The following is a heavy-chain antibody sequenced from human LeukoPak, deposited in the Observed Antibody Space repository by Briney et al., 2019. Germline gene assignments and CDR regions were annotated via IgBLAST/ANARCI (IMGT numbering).Heavy chain of an antibody. CDR3: ARGLLWFGESNWFDP. CDR2: INPNSGGT. J-gene: IGHJ5*02. Sequence: ASVKVSCKASGYTFTGYYMHWVRQAPGQGLEWMGWINPNSGGTNYAQKFQGRVTMTRDTSISTAYMELSRLRSDDTAMYYCARGLLWFGESNWFDPWGQGTLVTVSS. CDR1: GYTFTGYY. D-gene: IGHD3-10*01. V-gene: IGHV1-2*02.